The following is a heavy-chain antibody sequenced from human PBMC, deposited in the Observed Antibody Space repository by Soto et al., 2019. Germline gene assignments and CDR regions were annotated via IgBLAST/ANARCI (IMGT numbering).Heavy chain of an antibody. CDR3: AKDRRYSSGRGRFVGY. D-gene: IGHD6-19*01. V-gene: IGHV3-23*01. CDR1: GFTFSSYA. J-gene: IGHJ4*02. Sequence: GGSLRLSCAASGFTFSSYAMSWVRQAPGKGLEWVSAISGSGGSTYYADSVKGRFTISRDNSKNTLYLQMNSLRAEDTAVYYCAKDRRYSSGRGRFVGYWGQGPLVTLSS. CDR2: ISGSGGST.